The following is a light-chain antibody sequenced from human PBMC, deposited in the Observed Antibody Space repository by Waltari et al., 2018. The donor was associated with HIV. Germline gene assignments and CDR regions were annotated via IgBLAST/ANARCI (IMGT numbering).Light chain of an antibody. Sequence: QSALTQPASVSGSPGQSITISCTGTSSDVGAYNYASWYQQHPGKAPKFIIYDVNKRPSGVSNRFSGSKSGNTASLTISGLQAEDEADYYCSSYTSIHTQVFGSGTKVTVL. CDR2: DVN. CDR3: SSYTSIHTQV. V-gene: IGLV2-14*03. CDR1: SSDVGAYNY. J-gene: IGLJ1*01.